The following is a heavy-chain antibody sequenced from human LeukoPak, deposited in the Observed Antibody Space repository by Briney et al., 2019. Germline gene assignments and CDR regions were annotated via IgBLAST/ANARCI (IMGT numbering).Heavy chain of an antibody. CDR1: GGSISNYY. CDR3: ARDTYYYGSGSYGLDY. V-gene: IGHV4-4*07. J-gene: IGHJ4*02. CDR2: IYTSGST. Sequence: SETLSLTCTVSGGSISNYYWSWIRQPAGKGLEWIGRIYTSGSTNYNPSLKSRVTMSVDTSKNQFSLKLSSVTAADTAVYYCARDTYYYGSGSYGLDYWGQGTLVTVSS. D-gene: IGHD3-10*01.